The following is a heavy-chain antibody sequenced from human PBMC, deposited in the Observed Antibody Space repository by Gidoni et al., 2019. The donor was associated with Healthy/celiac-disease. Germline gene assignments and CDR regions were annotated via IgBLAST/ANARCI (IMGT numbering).Heavy chain of an antibody. J-gene: IGHJ1*01. V-gene: IGHV1-46*01. Sequence: QVQLVQSGAEVKKPGASVKVSCKASGYTFPSYYMHWVRQAPGQGLEWMGIINPSGGSTSYAQKFQGRVTMTRDTSTSTVYMELSSLRSEDTAVYYCARDYHDYYDSSDSGELQHWGQGTLVTVSS. D-gene: IGHD3-22*01. CDR1: GYTFPSYY. CDR2: INPSGGST. CDR3: ARDYHDYYDSSDSGELQH.